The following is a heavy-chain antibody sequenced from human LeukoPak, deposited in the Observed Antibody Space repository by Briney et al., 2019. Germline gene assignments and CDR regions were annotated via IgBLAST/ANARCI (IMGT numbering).Heavy chain of an antibody. J-gene: IGHJ4*02. CDR3: ARAHPSRSGWYEN. V-gene: IGHV3-48*03. CDR2: ISSSGSTI. D-gene: IGHD6-19*01. CDR1: GFTFSSYE. Sequence: GGSLRLSCAASGFTFSSYEMNWVRQAPGKGLEWVSYISSSGSTIYYADSVKGRFTTSRDNAKNSLYLQMNSLRAEDTAVYYCARAHPSRSGWYENWGQGTLVTVSS.